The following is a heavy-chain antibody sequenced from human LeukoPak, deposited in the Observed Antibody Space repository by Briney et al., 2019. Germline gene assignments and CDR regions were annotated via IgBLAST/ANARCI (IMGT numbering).Heavy chain of an antibody. V-gene: IGHV3-30*04. J-gene: IGHJ4*02. CDR2: ISYDGSNK. Sequence: GRSLRLSCAASGFTFSSYAMHWVRQASGKGLEWVAVISYDGSNKYYADSVKGRFTISRDNSKNTLYLQMNSLRAEDTAVYYCARDPRPTSLLWFGELYAPFDYWGQGTLVTVSS. D-gene: IGHD3-10*01. CDR3: ARDPRPTSLLWFGELYAPFDY. CDR1: GFTFSSYA.